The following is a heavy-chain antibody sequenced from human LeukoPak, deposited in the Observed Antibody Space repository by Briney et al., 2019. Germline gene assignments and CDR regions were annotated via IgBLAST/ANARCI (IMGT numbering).Heavy chain of an antibody. CDR1: GFTFSSYG. CDR3: ARDPMVRGVNALDY. CDR2: IWYDGSNK. V-gene: IGHV3-33*01. J-gene: IGHJ4*02. D-gene: IGHD3-10*01. Sequence: GRSLRLSCAASGFTFSSYGMHWVRQAPGKGLEWVAVIWYDGSNKYYADSVKGRFTISRDNSKNTLYLQINSLRAEDTAVYYCARDPMVRGVNALDYWGQGTLVTVSS.